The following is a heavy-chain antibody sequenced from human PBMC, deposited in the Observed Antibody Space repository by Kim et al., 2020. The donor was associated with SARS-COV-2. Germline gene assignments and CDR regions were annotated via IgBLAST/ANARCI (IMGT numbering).Heavy chain of an antibody. CDR3: VRGVEMATSSGDH. D-gene: IGHD2-15*01. Sequence: YNPSLKSRVTISINTSKNQFSLELRSMTAADTAVYYCVRGVEMATSSGDHWGQGTLVTVSS. J-gene: IGHJ4*02. V-gene: IGHV4-39*07.